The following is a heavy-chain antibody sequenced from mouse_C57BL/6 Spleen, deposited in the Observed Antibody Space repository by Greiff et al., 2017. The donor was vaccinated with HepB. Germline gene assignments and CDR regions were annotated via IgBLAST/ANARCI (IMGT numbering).Heavy chain of an antibody. CDR3: ARSGYDYDGYFDY. V-gene: IGHV1-54*01. Sequence: VQLQQSGAELVRPGTSVKVSCKASGYAFTNYLIEWVKQRPGQGLEWIGVINPGSGGTNYNEKFKGKATLTADKSSSTAYMQLSSLTSEDSAVYFCARSGYDYDGYFDYWGQGTTLTVSS. CDR2: INPGSGGT. J-gene: IGHJ2*01. CDR1: GYAFTNYL. D-gene: IGHD2-4*01.